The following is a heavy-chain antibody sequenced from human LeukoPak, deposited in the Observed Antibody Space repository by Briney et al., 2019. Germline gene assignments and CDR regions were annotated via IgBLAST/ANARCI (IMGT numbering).Heavy chain of an antibody. CDR3: AKAYSRIWFGEFYYYYYYGMDV. CDR1: GFTFSSYA. D-gene: IGHD3-10*01. CDR2: ISGSGGST. Sequence: GGSLRLSCAASGFTFSSYAMSWVRQAPGKGLEWVSAISGSGGSTYYADSVKGRFTISRDNSKNTLYLQMNSLRAEDTAVYYCAKAYSRIWFGEFYYYYYYGMDVWGQGTTVTVSS. J-gene: IGHJ6*02. V-gene: IGHV3-23*01.